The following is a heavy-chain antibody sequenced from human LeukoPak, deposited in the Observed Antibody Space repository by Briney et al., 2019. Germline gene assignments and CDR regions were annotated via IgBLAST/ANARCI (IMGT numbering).Heavy chain of an antibody. CDR2: FRYDGSNK. V-gene: IGHV3-30*02. D-gene: IGHD1-26*01. J-gene: IGHJ4*02. CDR1: GFSFSNYG. CDR3: AKTTSKWELLDYFDY. Sequence: PGGSLRLSCAASGFSFSNYGMHWVRQAPGKGLEWVAFFRYDGSNKYYADSVKGRFTISRDDSKNTLYLQMNSLRAEDTAVYYCAKTTSKWELLDYFDYWGQGTLVTVSS.